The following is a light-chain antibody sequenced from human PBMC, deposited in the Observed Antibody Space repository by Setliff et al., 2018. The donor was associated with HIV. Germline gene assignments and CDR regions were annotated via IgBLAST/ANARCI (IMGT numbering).Light chain of an antibody. V-gene: IGLV2-18*02. CDR1: TSDIGHYNR. J-gene: IGLJ1*01. CDR3: SSYTTSITFV. CDR2: EVS. Sequence: QSALTQPPYVSGAPGQSVTISCTGSTSDIGHYNRVSWYQQPPGAAPKLIMYEVSHRPSGVPDRFSGSKSGSTASLTISGLQPEDEADYYCSSYTTSITFVFGTGTKSPS.